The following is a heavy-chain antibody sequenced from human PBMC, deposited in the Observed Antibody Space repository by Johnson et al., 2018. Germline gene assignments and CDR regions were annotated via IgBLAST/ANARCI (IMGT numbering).Heavy chain of an antibody. V-gene: IGHV3-30*03. CDR1: GFTFSSFSRYG. D-gene: IGHD3-22*01. Sequence: QVQLVESGGGVVQPGKSLRLSCAASGFTFSSFSRYGMHWVRQAPGKGLEWVATISYDGSNQYYADSVKGRFTISRDNSENRVVLQMNSLKNEEPAVYYCTADWGRYHDGSGYYYYYYGMDVWGQGTAGTVSS. J-gene: IGHJ6*02. CDR3: TADWGRYHDGSGYYYYYYGMDV. CDR2: ISYDGSNQ.